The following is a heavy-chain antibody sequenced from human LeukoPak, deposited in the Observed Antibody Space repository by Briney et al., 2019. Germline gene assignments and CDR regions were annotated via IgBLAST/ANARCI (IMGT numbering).Heavy chain of an antibody. V-gene: IGHV4-34*01. J-gene: IGHJ4*02. CDR3: ARGARGPGVVGDY. Sequence: SETLSLTCTVSGGSISSYYWSWIRQPPGKGLEWIGEINHSGSTNYNPSLKSRVTMSVDTSKNQFSLKLSSVTAADTAVYYCARGARGPGVVGDYWGQGTLVTVSS. D-gene: IGHD2-8*02. CDR2: INHSGST. CDR1: GGSISSYY.